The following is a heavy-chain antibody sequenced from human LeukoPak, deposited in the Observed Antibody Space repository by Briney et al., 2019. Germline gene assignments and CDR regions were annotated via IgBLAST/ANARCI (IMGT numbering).Heavy chain of an antibody. V-gene: IGHV1-69*02. CDR3: ARGYDLGYCSGGSCPDAFDI. CDR2: IIPILGIP. D-gene: IGHD2-15*01. J-gene: IGHJ3*02. CDR1: GGTFSSYT. Sequence: SVKVSCKASGGTFSSYTISWVRQAPGQGLEWMGRIIPILGIPNYAQKFQDRVTITADKSTSTAYMELSSLRSEDTAVYYCARGYDLGYCSGGSCPDAFDIWGQGTMVTVSS.